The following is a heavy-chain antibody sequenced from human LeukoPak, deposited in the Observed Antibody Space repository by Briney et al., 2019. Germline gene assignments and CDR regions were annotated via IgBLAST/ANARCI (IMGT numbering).Heavy chain of an antibody. J-gene: IGHJ4*02. Sequence: GASVKVSCKASGGTFSSYAISWVRQAPGQGLEWMGGIIPIFGTANYAQKFQGRVTITADESTSTAYMELSSLRSEDTAVYYCARDWGIQQWPPSYFDYWGRGTLVTVSS. CDR3: ARDWGIQQWPPSYFDY. V-gene: IGHV1-69*13. D-gene: IGHD5-18*01. CDR1: GGTFSSYA. CDR2: IIPIFGTA.